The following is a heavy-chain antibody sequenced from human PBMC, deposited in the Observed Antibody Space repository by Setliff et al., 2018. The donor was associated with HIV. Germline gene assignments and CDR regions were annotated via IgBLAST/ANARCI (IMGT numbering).Heavy chain of an antibody. CDR3: AARGEQLYYYGMDV. CDR1: GYTFTSYA. CDR2: IHTNTGDP. J-gene: IGHJ6*02. Sequence: ASVKVSCKASGYTFTSYAVNWVRQAPGQGLEWVGWIHTNTGDPTYAQGFTGRFVFSFDTSVSTAYLQISSLKAEDTAVYYCAARGEQLYYYGMDVWGQGTTVTVTS. D-gene: IGHD1-26*01. V-gene: IGHV7-4-1*02.